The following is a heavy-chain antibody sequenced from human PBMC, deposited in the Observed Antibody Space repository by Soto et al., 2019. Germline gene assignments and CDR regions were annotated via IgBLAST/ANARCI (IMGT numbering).Heavy chain of an antibody. V-gene: IGHV3-30*18. CDR2: ISYDGSNK. J-gene: IGHJ4*02. CDR3: AKEVRRYCSSTSCAYFAY. CDR1: GFTFSSYG. Sequence: QVQLVESGGGVVQPGRSLRLSCAASGFTFSSYGMHWVRQAPGKGLEWVAVISYDGSNKYYADSVKGRFTISRDNSKNTLYLQMNSLRAEDTGVYYCAKEVRRYCSSTSCAYFAYWGQGTLVTVSS. D-gene: IGHD2-2*01.